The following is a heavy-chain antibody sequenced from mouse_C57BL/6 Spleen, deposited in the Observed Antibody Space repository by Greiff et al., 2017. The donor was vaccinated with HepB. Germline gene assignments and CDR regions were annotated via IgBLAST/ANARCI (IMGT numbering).Heavy chain of an antibody. V-gene: IGHV1-82*01. D-gene: IGHD4-1*01. CDR1: GYAFSSSW. CDR3: ARLWDSYWYFDV. J-gene: IGHJ1*03. Sequence: QVQLQQSGPELVKPGASVKISCKASGYAFSSSWMNWVKQRPGKGLEWIGRIYPGDGDTNYNGKFKGKATLTADKSSSTAYMQLSSLTSEDSAVYFCARLWDSYWYFDVWGTGTTVTVSS. CDR2: IYPGDGDT.